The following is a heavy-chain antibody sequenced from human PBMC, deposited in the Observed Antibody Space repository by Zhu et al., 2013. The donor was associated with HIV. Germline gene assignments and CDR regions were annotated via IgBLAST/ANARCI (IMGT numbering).Heavy chain of an antibody. Sequence: QVQLVQSGTEVKRPGASVKVSCKASGYTFTTYDINWVRQATGQGLEWMGWMNPNSGNTGYAQKFKDRITMTRNTSITTAYMELSSLTSEDTAVYYCARAPQPLYDTLTGYYYSYYTMDVWGLRGPRSPFSS. V-gene: IGHV1-8*02. D-gene: IGHD3-9*01. CDR3: ARAPQPLYDTLTGYYYSYYTMDV. CDR2: MNPNSGNT. J-gene: IGHJ6*04. CDR1: GYTFTTYD.